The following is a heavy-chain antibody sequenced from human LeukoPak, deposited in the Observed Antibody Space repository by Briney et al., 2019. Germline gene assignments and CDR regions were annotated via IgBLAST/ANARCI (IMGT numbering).Heavy chain of an antibody. Sequence: SGTLSLTCAVSGGSISSSNWWSWVRQPPGKGLEWIGEIYHSGSTNYNPSLKSRVTISVDTSKNQFSLKLSSVTAADTAVYYCARGQKYTSGYTVTELGSRYFDYWGQGTLVTVSS. CDR3: ARGQKYTSGYTVTELGSRYFDY. V-gene: IGHV4-4*02. CDR1: GGSISSSNW. CDR2: IYHSGST. J-gene: IGHJ4*02. D-gene: IGHD5-18*01.